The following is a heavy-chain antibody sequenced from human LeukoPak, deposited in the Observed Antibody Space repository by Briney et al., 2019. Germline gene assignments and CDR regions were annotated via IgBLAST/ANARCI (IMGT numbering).Heavy chain of an antibody. D-gene: IGHD5-12*01. CDR2: ISSSRSYI. J-gene: IGHJ4*02. V-gene: IGHV3-21*01. Sequence: GGSLRLSCAASGFTFSSYSMNWVRQAPGKGLEWVSSISSSRSYIYYADAVKGRFTISRDNAKNSLYLQISSLRAEDTAVYYCARVGLDRRGYSGYEAFDYWGQGTLVTVSS. CDR1: GFTFSSYS. CDR3: ARVGLDRRGYSGYEAFDY.